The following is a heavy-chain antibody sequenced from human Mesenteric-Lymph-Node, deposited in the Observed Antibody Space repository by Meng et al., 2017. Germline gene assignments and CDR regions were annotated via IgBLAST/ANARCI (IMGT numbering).Heavy chain of an antibody. CDR2: INGGHGT. CDR1: GFTFAGYA. V-gene: IGHV3-23*01. Sequence: GGSLRLSCAASGFTFAGYALSWVRQAPGKGLEWVSAINGGHGTYYADSVKGRFTISRDNSKNTLYLQMNSLRAEDTAVYYCARDNYDSSGYYLWVDAFDIWGQGTMVTVSS. D-gene: IGHD3-22*01. CDR3: ARDNYDSSGYYLWVDAFDI. J-gene: IGHJ3*02.